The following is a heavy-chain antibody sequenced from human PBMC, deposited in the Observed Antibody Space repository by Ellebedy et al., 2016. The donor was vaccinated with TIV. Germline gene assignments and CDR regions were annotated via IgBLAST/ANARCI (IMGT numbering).Heavy chain of an antibody. V-gene: IGHV3-30-3*01. Sequence: GGSLRLSXAASGFTFSSYAMHWVRQAPGKGLEWVAVISYDGSNKYYADSVKGRFTISRDNSKNTLYLQMNSLRAEDTAVYYCARDGPYSSGWYHRGGMDVWGQGTTVTVSS. CDR2: ISYDGSNK. CDR1: GFTFSSYA. J-gene: IGHJ6*02. D-gene: IGHD6-19*01. CDR3: ARDGPYSSGWYHRGGMDV.